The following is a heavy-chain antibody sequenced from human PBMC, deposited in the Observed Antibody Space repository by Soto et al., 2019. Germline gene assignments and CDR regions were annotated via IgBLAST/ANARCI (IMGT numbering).Heavy chain of an antibody. CDR3: ARHDGYSYGFDY. CDR2: IYYNGRT. D-gene: IGHD5-18*01. V-gene: IGHV4-39*01. CDR1: GDSLNSRSYY. Sequence: QLHLQESGPGLVKPSETLSLTCSVSGDSLNSRSYYWGWIRQPPGKGPEWIGNIYYNGRTYYNPSLKSRLTILVDTSKNQFSLEVTSVTAADTGIYYCARHDGYSYGFDYWGQGALVTVSS. J-gene: IGHJ4*02.